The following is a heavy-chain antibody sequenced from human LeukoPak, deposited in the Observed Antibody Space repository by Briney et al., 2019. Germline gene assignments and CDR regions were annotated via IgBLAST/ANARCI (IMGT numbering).Heavy chain of an antibody. CDR2: MFHTGGT. V-gene: IGHV4-39*01. Sequence: SETLSLTCSVSGDSISSSSSYCGWVRQSPGKGLEWIGSMFHTGGTNYNPSLRSRVIMSVDTSRNQFSLKLRSVTAADTAVSYCARHPPWWRNTAIPFDIWGQRTMVIVSS. CDR1: GDSISSSSSY. J-gene: IGHJ3*02. D-gene: IGHD2-15*01. CDR3: ARHPPWWRNTAIPFDI.